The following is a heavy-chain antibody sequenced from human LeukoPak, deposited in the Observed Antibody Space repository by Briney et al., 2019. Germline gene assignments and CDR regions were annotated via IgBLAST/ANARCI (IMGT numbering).Heavy chain of an antibody. D-gene: IGHD6-19*01. V-gene: IGHV3-23*01. J-gene: IGHJ4*02. CDR3: AKLGGYSSTSSDH. Sequence: PGGSLRLSCAASGFTSSSYVMSWVRQAPGKGLEWVSTVTGSGGSTYYADSVKGRFTISRDNSKNTLYLQMNSLRAEDTAIYYCAKLGGYSSTSSDHWGQGSLVTVSS. CDR1: GFTSSSYV. CDR2: VTGSGGST.